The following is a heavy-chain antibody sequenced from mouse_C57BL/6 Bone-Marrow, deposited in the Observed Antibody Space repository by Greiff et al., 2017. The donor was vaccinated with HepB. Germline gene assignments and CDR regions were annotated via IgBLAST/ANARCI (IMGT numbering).Heavy chain of an antibody. Sequence: QVQLQQSGAELMKPGASVKLSCKATGYTFTGYWIEWVKQRPGHGLEWIGEILPGSGSTNYNEKFKGKATFTADTSSNTAYVQLSSLTTEDSAIYYCARCCIYYDYDEGFAYWGQGTLVTVSA. CDR2: ILPGSGST. CDR3: ARCCIYYDYDEGFAY. D-gene: IGHD2-4*01. V-gene: IGHV1-9*01. CDR1: GYTFTGYW. J-gene: IGHJ3*01.